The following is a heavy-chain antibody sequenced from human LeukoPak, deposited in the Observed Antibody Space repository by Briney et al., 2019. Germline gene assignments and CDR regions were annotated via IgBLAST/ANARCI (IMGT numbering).Heavy chain of an antibody. D-gene: IGHD2-15*01. CDR3: ASGYCSGGSCYPSYGMDV. V-gene: IGHV1-69*13. J-gene: IGHJ6*02. CDR2: IIPIFGTA. Sequence: GASVKVSCKASGGTFSSYAISWVRQAPGQGLEWRGGIIPIFGTANYAQKFQGRVTITADESTSTAYMELSSLRSEDTAVYYCASGYCSGGSCYPSYGMDVWGQGTTVTVSS. CDR1: GGTFSSYA.